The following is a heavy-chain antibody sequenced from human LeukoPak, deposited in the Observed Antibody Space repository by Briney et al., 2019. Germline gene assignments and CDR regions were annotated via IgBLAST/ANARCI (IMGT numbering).Heavy chain of an antibody. CDR1: GYSFTSYW. CDR3: ATEFRKYYYDSSGYYY. D-gene: IGHD3-22*01. CDR2: IYPGDSDT. J-gene: IGHJ4*02. V-gene: IGHV5-51*01. Sequence: GESLKISCKGSGYSFTSYWIGWVRQMPGKGLEWMGIIYPGDSDTRYNPSFQGQVTISADKSISTAYLQWSSLKASDTAMYYCATEFRKYYYDSSGYYYWGQGTLVTVSS.